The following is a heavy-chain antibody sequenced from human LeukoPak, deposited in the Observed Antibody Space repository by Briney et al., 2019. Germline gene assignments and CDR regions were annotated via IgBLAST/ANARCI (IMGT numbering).Heavy chain of an antibody. CDR3: ARDFGTTGWHTFDY. CDR1: GDSGSSKNGA. Sequence: SQTLSLNCVVSGDSGSSKNGAWNWIRQSPSGGLEWLGRTYYRSKWYNDYAESMEGRMTISQDTSKNQYSLHLNSVTPDDTAVYYCARDFGTTGWHTFDYWGQGTLVTVSS. CDR2: TYYRSKWYN. V-gene: IGHV6-1*01. D-gene: IGHD6-19*01. J-gene: IGHJ4*02.